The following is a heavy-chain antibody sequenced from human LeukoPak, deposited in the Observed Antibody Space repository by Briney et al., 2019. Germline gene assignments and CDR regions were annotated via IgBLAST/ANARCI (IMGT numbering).Heavy chain of an antibody. D-gene: IGHD2-15*01. CDR3: AVVAATLQPMDV. CDR1: GGSFSSYY. J-gene: IGHJ6*03. Sequence: PSETLSLTCSVSGGSFSSYYWTWIQQPPGKGLEWIGDIYYSGSTYYNPSLKSRVTISVDRSKNQFSLKLSSVTAADTAVYYCAVVAATLQPMDVWGKGTTVTVSS. V-gene: IGHV4-59*12. CDR2: IYYSGST.